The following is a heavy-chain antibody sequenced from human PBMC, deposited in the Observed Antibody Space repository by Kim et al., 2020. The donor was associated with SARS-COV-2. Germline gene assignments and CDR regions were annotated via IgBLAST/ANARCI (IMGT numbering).Heavy chain of an antibody. J-gene: IGHJ4*02. CDR3: ATFYCSGGSCYSINDF. CDR2: ISSSSSYI. Sequence: GGSLRLSCAASGFTFSTYGMNWVRQAPGKGLEWVSSISSSSSYIYYRDSVRGRFTISRDNAENLLYLQMNSLRAEDTAVYYCATFYCSGGSCYSINDFWGQGTLVTVSS. CDR1: GFTFSTYG. D-gene: IGHD2-15*01. V-gene: IGHV3-21*04.